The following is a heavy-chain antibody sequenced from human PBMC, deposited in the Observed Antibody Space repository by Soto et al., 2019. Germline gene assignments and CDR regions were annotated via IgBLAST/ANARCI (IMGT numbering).Heavy chain of an antibody. J-gene: IGHJ4*02. CDR1: GFTFSSYA. CDR3: TTDAKWELLYYYFDY. D-gene: IGHD1-26*01. V-gene: IGHV3-23*01. CDR2: ISGSGGST. Sequence: EVQLLESGGGLVQPGGSLRLSCAASGFTFSSYAMSWVRQAPGKGLEWVSAISGSGGSTYYADSVKGRFTISRDNSKNTLYLQMNSLRAEDTAVYYCTTDAKWELLYYYFDYWGQGTLVTVSS.